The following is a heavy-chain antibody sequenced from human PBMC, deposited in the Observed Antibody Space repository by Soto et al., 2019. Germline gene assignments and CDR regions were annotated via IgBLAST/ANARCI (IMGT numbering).Heavy chain of an antibody. J-gene: IGHJ5*02. CDR3: ARGDFYGDYLFSWFDP. V-gene: IGHV1-69*01. CDR2: IIPIFGTA. Sequence: QVQLVQSGAEVKKPGSSVKVSCKASAGSFSSYAISWVRQAPVQGLEWMGGIIPIFGTANYAQKFQGRVTITADESTSTAYMELSSLRSEDTAVYFCARGDFYGDYLFSWFDPWGQGTLVTVSS. CDR1: AGSFSSYA. D-gene: IGHD4-17*01.